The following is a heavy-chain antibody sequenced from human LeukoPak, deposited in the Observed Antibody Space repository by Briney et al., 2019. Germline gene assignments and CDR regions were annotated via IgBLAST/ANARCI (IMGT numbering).Heavy chain of an antibody. V-gene: IGHV3-73*01. Sequence: GRSLRLSCAASGFTFSGSLVHWVRQASGKGLEWVGRIKGKPNNYAATYAASVKGRFTISRDDSKNTAYLQMNSLKTEDTAIYYCTTQIEDTVATIGFFYWGQGTLVTVSS. CDR3: TTQIEDTVATIGFFY. CDR1: GFTFSGSL. J-gene: IGHJ4*02. D-gene: IGHD5-12*01. CDR2: IKGKPNNYAA.